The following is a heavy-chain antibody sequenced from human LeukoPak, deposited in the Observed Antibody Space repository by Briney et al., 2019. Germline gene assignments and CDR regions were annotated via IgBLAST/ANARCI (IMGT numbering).Heavy chain of an antibody. V-gene: IGHV2-70*11. J-gene: IGHJ4*02. CDR2: IDWDDDK. CDR3: ARIVSIRSGTYFEDS. D-gene: IGHD1-26*01. Sequence: ESGPALVKPTPTLTLTCTFSGFSLSSPGMCVTWIRQPPGKALEWLSRIDWDDDKYYRPSLETRLSISKDTSINQVVLTMTNMEPEDTATYYCARIVSIRSGTYFEDSWGQGTLVTVSS. CDR1: GFSLSSPGMC.